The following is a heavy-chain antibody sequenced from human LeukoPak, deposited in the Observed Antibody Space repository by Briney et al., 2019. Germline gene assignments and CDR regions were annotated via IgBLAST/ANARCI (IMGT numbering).Heavy chain of an antibody. V-gene: IGHV3-30*02. J-gene: IGHJ4*02. CDR2: IRYDGSNK. CDR3: AKAVYDYVWGSYRYTDY. Sequence: GGSLRLSCAASGFTFSGYGMHWVRQAPGKGLEWVAFIRYDGSNKYYADSVKGRFTISRDNSKNTLYLQMNSLRAEDTAVYYCAKAVYDYVWGSYRYTDYWGQGTLVTVSS. CDR1: GFTFSGYG. D-gene: IGHD3-16*02.